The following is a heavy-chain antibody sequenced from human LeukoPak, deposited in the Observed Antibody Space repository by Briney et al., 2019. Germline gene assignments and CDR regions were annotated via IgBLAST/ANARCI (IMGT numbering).Heavy chain of an antibody. Sequence: SQTLSLTCTVSGGSISSGGYYWSWIRQHPGKGLEWIGYIYYSGSTYYNPSLKSRVTISVDKSKNQFSLKLSSVTAADTAVYYCARKRITMIVVVSYGMDVWGQGTTVTVSS. CDR1: GGSISSGGYY. D-gene: IGHD3-22*01. J-gene: IGHJ6*02. V-gene: IGHV4-31*03. CDR3: ARKRITMIVVVSYGMDV. CDR2: IYYSGST.